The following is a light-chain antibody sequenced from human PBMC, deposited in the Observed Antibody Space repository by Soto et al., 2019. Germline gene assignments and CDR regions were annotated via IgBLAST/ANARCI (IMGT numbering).Light chain of an antibody. J-gene: IGKJ5*01. Sequence: VLTQSPATPSLSPGERATLSCRASQSIHTSLAWYQQKPGQPPRLVVYDSTLRANGVPDRFGGSRSGTEFTLTINNLEPEDFAVYYCQQRNVWPPITFGQGTRLEIK. V-gene: IGKV3-11*01. CDR2: DST. CDR3: QQRNVWPPIT. CDR1: QSIHTS.